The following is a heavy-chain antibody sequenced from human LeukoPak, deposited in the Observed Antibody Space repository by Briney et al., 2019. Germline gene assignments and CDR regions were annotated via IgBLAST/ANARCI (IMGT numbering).Heavy chain of an antibody. CDR1: RGSISPDY. D-gene: IGHD4/OR15-4a*01. CDR2: IFYTGRA. V-gene: IGHV4-59*08. Sequence: SETLSLTCTVSRGSISPDYCAWIRQPPGKGLEWIGYIFYTGRARYNPSLEGRATLTVDMSKNQVSLKLRSVTAADTATYYCARLVDGANTRVDSWGQGTLVTVSS. J-gene: IGHJ4*02. CDR3: ARLVDGANTRVDS.